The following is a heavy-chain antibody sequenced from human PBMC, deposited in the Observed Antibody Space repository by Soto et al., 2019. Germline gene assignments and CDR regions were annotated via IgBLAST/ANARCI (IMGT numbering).Heavy chain of an antibody. Sequence: GGSLRLSCAASGFTFSSYWMSWVRQAPGKGLEWVANIKQDGSEKYYVDSVKGRFTISRDNAKNSLYLQMNSLRAEDRAVYYCAGGSGREGRDYIDAVDIWGQGTMVTVSS. CDR1: GFTFSSYW. CDR3: AGGSGREGRDYIDAVDI. V-gene: IGHV3-7*04. D-gene: IGHD4-4*01. CDR2: IKQDGSEK. J-gene: IGHJ3*02.